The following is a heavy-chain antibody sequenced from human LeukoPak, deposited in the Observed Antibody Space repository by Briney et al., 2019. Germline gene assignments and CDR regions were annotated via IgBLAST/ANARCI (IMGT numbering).Heavy chain of an antibody. D-gene: IGHD3-16*01. CDR2: ISPSGDIL. Sequence: PGGSLRLSCAASGFTFSSHGMNWVRQAPGKGLEWVSGISPSGDILYYADSVKGQFTISRDNSKNTVYLQMNSLRAEETAVYYCAKDDAWGRFQNWGQGTLVTVSS. CDR1: GFTFSSHG. V-gene: IGHV3-23*01. CDR3: AKDDAWGRFQN. J-gene: IGHJ1*01.